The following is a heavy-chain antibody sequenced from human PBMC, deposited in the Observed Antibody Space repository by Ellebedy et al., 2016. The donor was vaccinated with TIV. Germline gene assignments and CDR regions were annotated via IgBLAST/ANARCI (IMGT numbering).Heavy chain of an antibody. J-gene: IGHJ4*02. CDR1: GYTFTGYY. CDR2: INPNSGGT. V-gene: IGHV1-2*02. CDR3: ARGYYYGSGSYRDY. Sequence: ASVKVSXKASGYTFTGYYMHWVRQAPGQGLEWMGWINPNSGGTNYAQKFQGRVTMTRDTSISTAYMELSRLRSDDTAAYYCARGYYYGSGSYRDYWGQGTLVTVSS. D-gene: IGHD3-10*01.